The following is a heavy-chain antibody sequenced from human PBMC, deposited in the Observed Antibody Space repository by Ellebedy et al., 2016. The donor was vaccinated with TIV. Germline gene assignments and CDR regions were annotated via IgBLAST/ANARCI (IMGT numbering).Heavy chain of an antibody. CDR3: AKGATILGSIVGS. V-gene: IGHV3-30*18. Sequence: PGGSLRLSCAASGFSFSTYVMHWVRQAPGKGLERLALVSSDGNIKHYADSVKGRFTISRDNSKNTLIVDMNSLRPEDTAVYYCAKGATILGSIVGSWGQGTLVSVSS. CDR1: GFSFSTYV. CDR2: VSSDGNIK. J-gene: IGHJ4*02. D-gene: IGHD5-24*01.